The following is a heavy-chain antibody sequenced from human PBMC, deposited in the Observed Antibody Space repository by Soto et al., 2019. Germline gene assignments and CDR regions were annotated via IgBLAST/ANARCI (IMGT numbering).Heavy chain of an antibody. CDR2: IRDSGHTT. Sequence: EVQLLESGGGLVQPGGSLRLSCAASGFTFSTYSMTWVRQAPGKGLEWVSTIRDSGHTTHYADSVRGRFAISRDNSKNTLFLQMNGMRVEDTVVYYCARVKGKILSSGWYGGDGIWGKGTMVIVSS. D-gene: IGHD6-19*01. CDR3: ARVKGKILSSGWYGGDGI. CDR1: GFTFSTYS. J-gene: IGHJ3*02. V-gene: IGHV3-23*01.